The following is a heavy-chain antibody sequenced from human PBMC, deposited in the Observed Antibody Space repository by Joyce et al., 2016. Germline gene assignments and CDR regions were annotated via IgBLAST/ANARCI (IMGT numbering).Heavy chain of an antibody. CDR3: ARSSYTNGILDY. J-gene: IGHJ4*02. D-gene: IGHD2-8*01. CDR2: LSSSSSYI. CDR1: GFTFSSYS. Sequence: EVQLVESGGGLVKPGGALRLSCAASGFTFSSYSMSWVRQAPGKGVGWFSCLSSSSSYIKYTDSVKGRFTISRDNAKNSLYLQMNSLRVEDTAVYYCARSSYTNGILDYGGQGTLVTVSS. V-gene: IGHV3-21*01.